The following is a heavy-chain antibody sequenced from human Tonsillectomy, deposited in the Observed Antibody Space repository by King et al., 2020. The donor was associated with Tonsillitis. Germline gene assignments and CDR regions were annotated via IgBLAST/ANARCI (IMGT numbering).Heavy chain of an antibody. CDR1: GFTFSDHY. Sequence: GQLVQSGGGLVQPGGSLRLSCAASGFTFSDHYMDWVRQAPGKGLEWVGRTRNKANSYTTEYAPSGKGRFTISRDDSKNSVYLHMNSLKSEDTAVYYCTRVTLIYYLDYWGQGTLVTVSS. CDR2: TRNKANSYTT. J-gene: IGHJ4*02. V-gene: IGHV3-72*01. CDR3: TRVTLIYYLDY. D-gene: IGHD3-10*01.